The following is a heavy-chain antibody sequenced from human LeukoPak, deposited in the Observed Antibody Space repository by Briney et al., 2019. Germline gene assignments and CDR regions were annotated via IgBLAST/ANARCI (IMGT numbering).Heavy chain of an antibody. CDR3: ARDQGRPTVTTSEGGYSYYYYYMDV. V-gene: IGHV1-18*01. Sequence: ASVKVSCKASGYTFTNYSISWVRQAPGQGLEWMGWVSADNGNTNYAQKLRGRVTMTTDTSTSTAYMELRSLRSDDTAVYYCARDQGRPTVTTSEGGYSYYYYYMDVWGKGTTVTVSS. D-gene: IGHD4-17*01. J-gene: IGHJ6*03. CDR2: VSADNGNT. CDR1: GYTFTNYS.